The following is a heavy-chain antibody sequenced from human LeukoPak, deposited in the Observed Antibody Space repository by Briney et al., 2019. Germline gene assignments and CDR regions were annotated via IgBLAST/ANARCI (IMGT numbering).Heavy chain of an antibody. Sequence: SETLSLTCAVYGGSFSGYYWSWIRQPPGKGLEWIGEINHSGSTNYNPSLKSRDTISVDTSKNQFSLKLSSVTAADTAVYYCARGDCSGGSCYLPDYWGQGTLVTVSS. CDR3: ARGDCSGGSCYLPDY. D-gene: IGHD2-15*01. J-gene: IGHJ4*02. CDR1: GGSFSGYY. CDR2: INHSGST. V-gene: IGHV4-34*01.